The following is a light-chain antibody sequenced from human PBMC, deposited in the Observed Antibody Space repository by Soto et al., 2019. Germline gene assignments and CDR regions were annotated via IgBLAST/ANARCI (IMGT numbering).Light chain of an antibody. J-gene: IGLJ1*01. Sequence: QSVLTQPASVSGSPGQSISISCTGTSSDVGGYNYVSWYQQHPGKAPKLMIYEVNNRPSGVSNRSSGSKSGNTASLTISGLQAEDEADYYCSSYTSSSTLGVFGTGTKVTVL. V-gene: IGLV2-14*01. CDR3: SSYTSSSTLGV. CDR1: SSDVGGYNY. CDR2: EVN.